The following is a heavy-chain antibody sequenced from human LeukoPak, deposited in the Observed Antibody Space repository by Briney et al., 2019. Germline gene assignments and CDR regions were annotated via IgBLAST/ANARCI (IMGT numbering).Heavy chain of an antibody. J-gene: IGHJ1*01. V-gene: IGHV3-53*01. CDR2: IYSGGST. D-gene: IGHD4-23*01. CDR1: GFTVSSNY. Sequence: GGSLRLSCAASGFTVSSNYMSWVRQAPGKGLEWVSVIYSGGSTYYADSVKGRFTISRDNSKNTLYLQMNSLRAEDTAVCYCATDGGNSVYFQHWGQGTLVTVSS. CDR3: ATDGGNSVYFQH.